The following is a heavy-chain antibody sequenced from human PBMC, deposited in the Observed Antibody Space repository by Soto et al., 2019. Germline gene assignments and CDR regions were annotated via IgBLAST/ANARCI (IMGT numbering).Heavy chain of an antibody. J-gene: IGHJ4*02. D-gene: IGHD5-12*01. Sequence: QVQLVESGGGVVQPGRSLRLSCAASRFTFSSFTMHWVRQAPGRGLEWVASISYTGSTTYYADSVKGRFTISRDNSENAGHLQPGGLIFQDRAVSDCAGDLEDGYQDKGFDYWGQGTLVAVSS. CDR3: AGDLEDGYQDKGFDY. CDR2: ISYTGSTT. CDR1: RFTFSSFT. V-gene: IGHV3-30-3*01.